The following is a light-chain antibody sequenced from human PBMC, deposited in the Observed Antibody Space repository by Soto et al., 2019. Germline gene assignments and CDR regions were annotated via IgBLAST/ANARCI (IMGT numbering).Light chain of an antibody. J-gene: IGKJ1*01. CDR1: QTVSSSF. CDR2: AAS. V-gene: IGKV3-20*01. Sequence: EIVLTQSPGTLSLSPGERATLSCRASQTVSSSFLAWYQQTPGQAPRLLIYAASSRATGIPDRFSGSGSGTDFTLTISRLEPEDFAVYYCQQYGNSPQTFGQGTKADNK. CDR3: QQYGNSPQT.